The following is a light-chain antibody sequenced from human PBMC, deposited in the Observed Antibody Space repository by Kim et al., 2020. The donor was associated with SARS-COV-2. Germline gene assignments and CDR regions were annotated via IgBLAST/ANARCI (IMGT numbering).Light chain of an antibody. CDR1: QSVINN. V-gene: IGKV3-15*01. CDR2: DAS. Sequence: EIVMTQSPATLSMSPGERATLSCRASQSVINNLAWYQQKPGQAPRLLIYDASTRATVIPARFSGSGSGTEFTLTISSLQSEDFAVYYCQQYNSWLITFGQGTRLEIK. J-gene: IGKJ5*01. CDR3: QQYNSWLIT.